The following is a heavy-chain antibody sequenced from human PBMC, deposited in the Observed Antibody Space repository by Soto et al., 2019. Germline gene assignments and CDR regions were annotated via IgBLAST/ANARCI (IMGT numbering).Heavy chain of an antibody. J-gene: IGHJ3*02. CDR1: GYTFTSYY. CDR3: ARSNAGPGGSSWYYGAFDI. V-gene: IGHV1-46*01. D-gene: IGHD6-13*01. Sequence: ASVKVSCKASGYTFTSYYMHWVRQAPGQGLEWMGIINPSGGSTSYAQKFQGRVTMTRDTSTSTVYMELSSLRSEDTAVYYCARSNAGPGGSSWYYGAFDIWGQGTMVTVSS. CDR2: INPSGGST.